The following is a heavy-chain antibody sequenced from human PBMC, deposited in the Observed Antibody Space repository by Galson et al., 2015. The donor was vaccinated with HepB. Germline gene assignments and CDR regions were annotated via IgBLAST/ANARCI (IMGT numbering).Heavy chain of an antibody. CDR2: IYWDDVR. CDR3: AHTAGWLPDY. Sequence: PALVTPPQTHTLTCTFSGFSLNANAVGVAWIRQPPGKALEWIALIYWDDVRNYNPSLNNRLAITKDSSKNQVVLTLSDIDPVDTATYYCAHTAGWLPDYWGQGTLVTVST. J-gene: IGHJ4*02. D-gene: IGHD5-24*01. CDR1: GFSLNANAVG. V-gene: IGHV2-5*02.